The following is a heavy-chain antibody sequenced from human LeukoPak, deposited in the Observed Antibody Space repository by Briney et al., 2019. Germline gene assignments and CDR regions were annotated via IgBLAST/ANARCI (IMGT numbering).Heavy chain of an antibody. Sequence: PSQTLSLTCAVSGGSSRSGDYFWSWIRQPPGKGLEWIGHIHYSGNTYYNPSLKSRGSISVDTSKNQFSLKLSSVTAADTAVYYCARGNNDYGGKKAFDYWGQGTLVTVSS. CDR3: ARGNNDYGGKKAFDY. V-gene: IGHV4-30-4*01. CDR2: IHYSGNT. D-gene: IGHD4-23*01. CDR1: GGSSRSGDYF. J-gene: IGHJ4*02.